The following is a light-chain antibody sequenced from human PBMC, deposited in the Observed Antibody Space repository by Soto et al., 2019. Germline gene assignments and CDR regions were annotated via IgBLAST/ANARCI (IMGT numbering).Light chain of an antibody. V-gene: IGKV3D-20*02. CDR1: QSLSSSS. J-gene: IGKJ5*01. CDR3: QHRMNWPLT. Sequence: EIVLTQSPGAVSMSPGERATLSCRASQSLSSSSLAWYQQKPGQAPRLLISGASSRAADIPDRFSGSGSGTDFTLTISSLEPEDFAVYYCQHRMNWPLTFGQGTRLEIK. CDR2: GAS.